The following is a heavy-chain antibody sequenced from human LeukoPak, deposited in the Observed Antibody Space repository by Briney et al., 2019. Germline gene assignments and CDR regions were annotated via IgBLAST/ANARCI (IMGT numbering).Heavy chain of an antibody. D-gene: IGHD4-17*01. CDR3: ARNPATVTTGNWFDP. Sequence: SGTLSLTCAVSGGSISSSNWWSWVRQPPGKGLEWIGEIYHSGSTNYNPSLKSRVTTSVDKSKNQFSLKLSSVTAADTAVYYCARNPATVTTGNWFDPWGQGTLVTVSS. J-gene: IGHJ5*02. V-gene: IGHV4-4*02. CDR2: IYHSGST. CDR1: GGSISSSNW.